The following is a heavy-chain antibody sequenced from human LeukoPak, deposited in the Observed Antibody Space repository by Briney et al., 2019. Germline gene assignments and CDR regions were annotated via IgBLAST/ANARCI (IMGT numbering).Heavy chain of an antibody. V-gene: IGHV3-11*06. Sequence: PGGSLRLSCAASGFTFSDYYMSWIRQAPGKGLEWVSYISSSSSYTNYADSVKGRFNISRDNAKNSLYLQMNSLRAEDTAVYYCATATAMALQTHWGQGTLVTVSS. D-gene: IGHD5-18*01. CDR1: GFTFSDYY. CDR2: ISSSSSYT. CDR3: ATATAMALQTH. J-gene: IGHJ4*02.